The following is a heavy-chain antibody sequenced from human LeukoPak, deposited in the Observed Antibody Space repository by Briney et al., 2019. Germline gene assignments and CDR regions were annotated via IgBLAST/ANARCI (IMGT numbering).Heavy chain of an antibody. D-gene: IGHD1-26*01. CDR3: AREDEVGTTWSWFDP. CDR2: TYYRSKWYN. V-gene: IGHV6-1*01. CDR1: GDSVSSKSAA. Sequence: SQTLSLTCAISGDSVSSKSAAWNWIRQSPSRGLEWLGRTYYRSKWYNDYAVSVKSRININADTSKSQFSLQLNSVTPEDTAVYYCAREDEVGTTWSWFDPWGQGTPVTVSS. J-gene: IGHJ5*02.